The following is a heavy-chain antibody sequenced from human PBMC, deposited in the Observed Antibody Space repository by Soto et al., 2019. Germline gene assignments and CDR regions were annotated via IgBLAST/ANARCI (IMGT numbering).Heavy chain of an antibody. CDR1: GGSISSGGYY. CDR2: IYYSGRT. V-gene: IGHV4-31*03. CDR3: ARAHCSSTSCYTDSAGVGAFDI. Sequence: SETLSLTCTVSGGSISSGGYYWSWIRQHPGKGLEWIGYIYYSGRTYYNPSLKRRGTISVDTSKTQFSLKLSSVTAADTAVYYCARAHCSSTSCYTDSAGVGAFDIWGQGTMVTVSS. D-gene: IGHD2-2*02. J-gene: IGHJ3*02.